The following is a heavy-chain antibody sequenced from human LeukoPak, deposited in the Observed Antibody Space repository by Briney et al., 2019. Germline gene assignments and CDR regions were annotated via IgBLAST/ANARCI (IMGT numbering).Heavy chain of an antibody. CDR2: IYWNGGST. J-gene: IGHJ6*03. CDR3: ARANPIPAPGTVNYYYYYMDV. CDR1: GFIFDDYG. D-gene: IGHD6-13*01. V-gene: IGHV3-20*04. Sequence: PGGSLRLSCAASGFIFDDYGMSWVRQAPGKGLEWVSGIYWNGGSTGYADSVKGRFTISRDNAKKTLYLQMNSLRAEDTAFSYCARANPIPAPGTVNYYYYYMDVWGKGTTVTVSS.